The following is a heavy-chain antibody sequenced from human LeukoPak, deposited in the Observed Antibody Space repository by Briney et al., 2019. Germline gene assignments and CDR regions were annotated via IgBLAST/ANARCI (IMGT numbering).Heavy chain of an antibody. CDR2: IGSNDRTK. Sequence: GGSLRLSCVASGFTFSSYEMNWVRQAPGKGLEWVAYIGSNDRTKHYADSVKGRFTISRDNAKNSLYLQMNSLRAEDTAIYYCARVVACLFYFDYWGQGTLATVSS. J-gene: IGHJ4*02. D-gene: IGHD2-15*01. CDR3: ARVVACLFYFDY. CDR1: GFTFSSYE. V-gene: IGHV3-48*03.